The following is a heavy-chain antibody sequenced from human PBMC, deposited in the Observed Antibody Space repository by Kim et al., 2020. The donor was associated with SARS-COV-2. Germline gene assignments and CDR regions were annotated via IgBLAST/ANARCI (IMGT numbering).Heavy chain of an antibody. Sequence: SETLSLTCTVSGGSISSSSYYWGWIRQPPGKGLEWIGSIYYSGSTYYNPSLKSRVTISVDTSKNQFSLKLSSVTAADTAVYYCASYFWSGYWVSYYYGMDVWGQGTTVTVSS. CDR1: GGSISSSSYY. J-gene: IGHJ6*02. CDR3: ASYFWSGYWVSYYYGMDV. D-gene: IGHD3-3*01. V-gene: IGHV4-39*01. CDR2: IYYSGST.